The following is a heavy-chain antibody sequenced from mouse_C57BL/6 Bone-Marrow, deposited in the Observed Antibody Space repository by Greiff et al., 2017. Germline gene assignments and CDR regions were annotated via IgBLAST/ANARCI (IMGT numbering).Heavy chain of an antibody. CDR2: ISDGGSYT. J-gene: IGHJ1*03. D-gene: IGHD2-4*01. V-gene: IGHV5-4*01. CDR1: GFTFSSYA. Sequence: EVQLVESGGGLVKPGGSLKLSCAASGFTFSSYAMSWVRQTPEKRLEWVATISDGGSYTYYPDNVKGRFTITRDNAKNNLYLQMSHLKSEDTAMYYCGRDDYGFGYFDVGGTGTTVTVSA. CDR3: GRDDYGFGYFDV.